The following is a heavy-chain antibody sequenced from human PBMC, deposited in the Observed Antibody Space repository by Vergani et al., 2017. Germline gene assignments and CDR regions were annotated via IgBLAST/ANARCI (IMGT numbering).Heavy chain of an antibody. V-gene: IGHV3-23*04. CDR1: GFTFSSYA. CDR2: ISGSGGST. J-gene: IGHJ6*02. CDR3: AKDAVAYYYDSSGYYSYYYYYGMDV. D-gene: IGHD3-22*01. Sequence: EAQLVESGGDLVQPGGSLRLSCAASGFTFSSYAMSWVRQAPGKGLEWVSAISGSGGSTYYADSVKGRFTISRDNSKNTLYLQMNSLRAEDTAVYYCAKDAVAYYYDSSGYYSYYYYYGMDVWGQXP.